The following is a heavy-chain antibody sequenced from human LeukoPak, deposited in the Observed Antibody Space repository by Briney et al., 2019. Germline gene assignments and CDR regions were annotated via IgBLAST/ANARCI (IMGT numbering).Heavy chain of an antibody. CDR1: GFTLSNYP. CDR3: AKAGVISGWDY. Sequence: GGSLRLSCAASGFTLSNYPMGWVRQAPVKGLEWLSAIGEEKSGSWTKSADSVKGCFTISRDNSENTLYLQMDSLTVEDTAVYYCAKAGVISGWDYWGQGVLVTVSS. CDR2: IGEEKSGSWT. J-gene: IGHJ4*02. V-gene: IGHV3-23*01. D-gene: IGHD3-3*02.